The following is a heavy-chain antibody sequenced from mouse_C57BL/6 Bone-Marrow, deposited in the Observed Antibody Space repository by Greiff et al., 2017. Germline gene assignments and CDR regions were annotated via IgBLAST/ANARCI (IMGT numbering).Heavy chain of an antibody. V-gene: IGHV5-15*01. CDR1: GFTFSDYG. D-gene: IGHD2-4*01. J-gene: IGHJ1*03. Sequence: EVQLVESGGGLVQPGGSLKLSCAASGFTFSDYGMAWVRQAPRKGPEWVAFISNLAYSIYYADTVTGRFTISRENAKNTLYLEMSRLRSEDTAMYYCARDDYEGYGYFDVWGTGTTVTVSA. CDR2: ISNLAYSI. CDR3: ARDDYEGYGYFDV.